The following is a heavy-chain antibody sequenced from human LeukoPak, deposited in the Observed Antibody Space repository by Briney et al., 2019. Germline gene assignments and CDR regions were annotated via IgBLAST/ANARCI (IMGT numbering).Heavy chain of an antibody. V-gene: IGHV4-59*01. D-gene: IGHD1-26*01. CDR3: ARHGWELTPGYFDY. Sequence: SETLSLTCTVSGGSISSYYWSWIRQPPGKGLEWIGYIYYSGSTNYNPSLKSRVTISVDTSKNQFSLKLSSVTAADTAVYYCARHGWELTPGYFDYWGQGTLVTVSS. J-gene: IGHJ4*02. CDR1: GGSISSYY. CDR2: IYYSGST.